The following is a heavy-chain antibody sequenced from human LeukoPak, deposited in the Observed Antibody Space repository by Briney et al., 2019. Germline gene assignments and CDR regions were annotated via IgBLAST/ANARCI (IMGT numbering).Heavy chain of an antibody. Sequence: GGSLRLSCAASGFTFSSYWMSWVRQAPGKGLEWVANIKQDGSEKYYVDSVKGRFTISRDNAKNSLYLQMNSLRAEDTAVYYCARGILSGLYYGMDVWGQGTTVTVSS. CDR2: IKQDGSEK. V-gene: IGHV3-7*04. J-gene: IGHJ6*02. D-gene: IGHD3-9*01. CDR3: ARGILSGLYYGMDV. CDR1: GFTFSSYW.